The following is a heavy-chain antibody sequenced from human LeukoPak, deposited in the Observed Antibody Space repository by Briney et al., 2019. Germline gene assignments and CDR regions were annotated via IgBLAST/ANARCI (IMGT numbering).Heavy chain of an antibody. CDR2: ISRSGVTT. CDR1: GFTVSSSY. D-gene: IGHD7-27*01. J-gene: IGHJ5*01. Sequence: PGGSLRLSCAASGFTVSSSYMSWVRQAPGKGLEWVSIISRSGVTTYYADSVKGRFTISRDDSKNTLYLQMNTLRAEDTAVYYCAKKGIALTGENWFDSWGQGILVTVSS. V-gene: IGHV3-23*01. CDR3: AKKGIALTGENWFDS.